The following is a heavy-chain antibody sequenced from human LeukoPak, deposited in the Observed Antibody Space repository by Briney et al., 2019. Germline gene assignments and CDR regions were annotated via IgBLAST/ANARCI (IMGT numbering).Heavy chain of an antibody. D-gene: IGHD3-10*01. CDR1: GGSISSYY. J-gene: IGHJ4*02. CDR3: ARERRYGSESYYDY. CDR2: IYYSGST. V-gene: IGHV4-59*01. Sequence: PSETLSLTCTVSGGSISSYYWSWIRQPPGKGLEWIGYIYYSGSTNYNPSLKSRVTISVDTSKNQFSLKLSSVTAADTAVYYCARERRYGSESYYDYWGQGTLVTVSS.